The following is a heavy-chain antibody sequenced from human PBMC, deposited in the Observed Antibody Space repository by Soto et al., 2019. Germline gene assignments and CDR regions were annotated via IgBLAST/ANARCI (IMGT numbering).Heavy chain of an antibody. CDR2: ISANSGNT. CDR1: GFIFNNYA. J-gene: IGHJ4*02. Sequence: ASVKVSCKAFGFIFNNYAISWVRQAPGQGLEWMGWISANSGNTNYAQKLQGRVTMTTDTSTSTAYMELRSPRSDDTAVYYCATAGNYDSSGRDFWGQGTLVTVSS. D-gene: IGHD3-22*01. V-gene: IGHV1-18*04. CDR3: ATAGNYDSSGRDF.